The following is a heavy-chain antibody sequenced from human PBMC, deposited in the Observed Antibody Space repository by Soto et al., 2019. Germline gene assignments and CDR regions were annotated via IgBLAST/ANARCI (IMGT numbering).Heavy chain of an antibody. D-gene: IGHD6-13*01. CDR2: IIPIFGTA. V-gene: IGHV1-69*13. Sequence: SVKVSCKASGGTFSSYAISWVRQAPGQGLEWMGGIIPIFGTANYAQKFQGRVTITADESTSTAYMELSSLRSEDTAVYYCASPQGRQQLDYGMDVWGHGTTVTVSS. J-gene: IGHJ6*02. CDR3: ASPQGRQQLDYGMDV. CDR1: GGTFSSYA.